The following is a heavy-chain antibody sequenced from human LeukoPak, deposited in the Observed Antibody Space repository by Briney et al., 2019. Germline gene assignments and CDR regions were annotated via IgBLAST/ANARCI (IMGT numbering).Heavy chain of an antibody. CDR2: IYTSGST. CDR1: GGSISSYY. J-gene: IGHJ4*02. D-gene: IGHD2-2*02. V-gene: IGHV4-4*09. CDR3: ARSRPPDSYCSSTSCYSVHFDY. Sequence: SETLSLTCTVSGGSISSYYWSWIRQPPGKGLEWIGYIYTSGSTNYNPSLKSRVTISVDTSKSQFSLKLSSVTAADTAVYYCARSRPPDSYCSSTSCYSVHFDYWGQGTLVTVSS.